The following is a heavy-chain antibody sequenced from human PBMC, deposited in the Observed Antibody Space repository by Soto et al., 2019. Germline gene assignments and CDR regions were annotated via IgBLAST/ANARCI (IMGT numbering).Heavy chain of an antibody. V-gene: IGHV3-23*01. Sequence: GASLRLCCAAYGFTFHTYAMNWFRQAPGKGLEWVSSISVIGGNTYYADSVKGRFTISRDNSKNTLNLQMNSLRAEDTAVYYCAKAASLYYFDHWGQGAQVT. CDR3: AKAASLYYFDH. CDR2: ISVIGGNT. D-gene: IGHD2-2*02. CDR1: GFTFHTYA. J-gene: IGHJ4*02.